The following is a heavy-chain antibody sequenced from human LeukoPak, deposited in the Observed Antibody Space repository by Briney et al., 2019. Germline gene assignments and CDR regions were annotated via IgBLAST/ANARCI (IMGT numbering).Heavy chain of an antibody. CDR3: AKDHSSSGDY. J-gene: IGHJ4*02. Sequence: GGSLRLSCAASGFTFSSYAMHWVRQAPGKGLEWVAVISYDGSNKYYADSVKGRFTISRDNSKNTLYLQMNSPRAEDTAVYYCAKDHSSSGDYWGQGTLVTVSS. CDR2: ISYDGSNK. CDR1: GFTFSSYA. D-gene: IGHD6-6*01. V-gene: IGHV3-30*04.